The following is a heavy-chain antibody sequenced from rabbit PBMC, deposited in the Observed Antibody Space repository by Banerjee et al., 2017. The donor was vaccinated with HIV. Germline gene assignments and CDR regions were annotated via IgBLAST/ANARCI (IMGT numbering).Heavy chain of an antibody. CDR1: RFSFSSSDD. J-gene: IGHJ6*01. CDR2: IAGSSSGFT. CDR3: ARDTGTSFSTYGMDL. Sequence: YLEEPGGGLDQPEVSLTLPCKASRFSFSSSDDICWVRQAPGKGLEWISCIAGSSSGFTYSATWATGRFTISKTSSTTVTLQMTSLTVADTASYFCARDTGTSFSTYGMDLWGPGTLVTVS. D-gene: IGHD7-1*01. V-gene: IGHV1S45*01.